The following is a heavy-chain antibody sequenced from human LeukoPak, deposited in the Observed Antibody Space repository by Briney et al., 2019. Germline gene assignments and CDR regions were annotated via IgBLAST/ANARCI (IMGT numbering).Heavy chain of an antibody. CDR2: IYTSGST. V-gene: IGHV4-61*02. Sequence: SETLSLTXTVSGGSISSGSYYWSWIRQPAGKGLEWIGRIYTSGSTNYNPSLKSRVTISVDTSKNQFSLKLSSVTAADTAVYYCARGFGVVIIEGFVAFDTWGQGTMVTVSS. CDR1: GGSISSGSYY. D-gene: IGHD3-3*01. J-gene: IGHJ3*02. CDR3: ARGFGVVIIEGFVAFDT.